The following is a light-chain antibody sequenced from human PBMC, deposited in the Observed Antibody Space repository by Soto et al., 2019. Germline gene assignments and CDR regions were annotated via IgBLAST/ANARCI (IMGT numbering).Light chain of an antibody. CDR1: GAGYD. Sequence: QSVLTQPPSVSGAPGQRVTISCIGAGYDLHWYQQLPGTAPKVLIYGNNNRPSGVPDRFSGSKSGTSASLAITGLQAEDEADYYCQSYDSSLSGWVFGGGTQLTVL. CDR3: QSYDSSLSGWV. CDR2: GNN. V-gene: IGLV1-40*01. J-gene: IGLJ3*02.